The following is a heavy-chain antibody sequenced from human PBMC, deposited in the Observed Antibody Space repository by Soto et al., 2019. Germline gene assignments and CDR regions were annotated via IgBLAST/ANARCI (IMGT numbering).Heavy chain of an antibody. CDR1: GLTFSAYA. CDR2: ISGSGGNR. CDR3: EKDHRYCTSGNCYPGVGY. Sequence: GGSRRLSCECSGLTFSAYAMSWIRQAPGKGPEWVSAISGSGGNRYYADSVNGRFTISRDNSRNTVYLQMDSRRAEDTAIYYCEKDHRYCTSGNCYPGVGYWGQGTLVNVSS. V-gene: IGHV3-23*01. D-gene: IGHD2-2*01. J-gene: IGHJ4*02.